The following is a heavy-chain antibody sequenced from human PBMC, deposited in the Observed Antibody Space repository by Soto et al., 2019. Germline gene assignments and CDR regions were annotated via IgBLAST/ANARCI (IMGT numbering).Heavy chain of an antibody. J-gene: IGHJ4*02. CDR1: GDYINSDYY. Sequence: PSETLSLTGTVSGDYINSDYYWSWIRQPPGKGLEWIGHIYYTGGTFENPSLKSRLTMSIDTSNKQFSLKLSSVTAADTDVYYCARERGIDFEYWGQGRLDTDST. D-gene: IGHD3-10*01. CDR3: ARERGIDFEY. CDR2: IYYTGGT. V-gene: IGHV4-30-4*02.